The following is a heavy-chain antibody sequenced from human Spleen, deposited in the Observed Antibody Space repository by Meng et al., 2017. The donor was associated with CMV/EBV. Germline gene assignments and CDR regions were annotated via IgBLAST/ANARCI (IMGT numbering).Heavy chain of an antibody. Sequence: GGSLRLSCAASGFTFSSYSMNWVRQAPGKGLEWVSSISSSSSYIYYADSVKGRFTISRDNSKNTLYLQMNSLRAEDTAVYYCASTESGSSPFGYWGQGTLVTVSS. CDR1: GFTFSSYS. V-gene: IGHV3-21*01. J-gene: IGHJ4*02. CDR2: ISSSSSYI. D-gene: IGHD1-26*01. CDR3: ASTESGSSPFGY.